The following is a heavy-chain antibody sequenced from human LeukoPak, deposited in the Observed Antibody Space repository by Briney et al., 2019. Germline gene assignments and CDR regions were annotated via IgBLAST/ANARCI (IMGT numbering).Heavy chain of an antibody. V-gene: IGHV3-30*04. J-gene: IGHJ1*01. Sequence: GGSLRLSCAASGFTFSSFGMYWVCQAPGKGLEWVAAVSFDGDNEDYGDSVKGRFTISRDNSKNTLYLQMNSLRAEDTAVYYCASGGCSGTTCSFRHWGQGTLVTVSS. CDR1: GFTFSSFG. CDR2: VSFDGDNE. D-gene: IGHD2-2*01. CDR3: ASGGCSGTTCSFRH.